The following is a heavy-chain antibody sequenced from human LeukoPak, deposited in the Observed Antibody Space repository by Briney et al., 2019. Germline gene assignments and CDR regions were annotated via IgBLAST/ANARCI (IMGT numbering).Heavy chain of an antibody. CDR2: IKEDGSQK. CDR3: ARLRSLYSSSPINWFDP. CDR1: GFTFSSYW. Sequence: SGGSLRLSCAASGFTFSSYWMTWVRQAPGKGLEWVANIKEDGSQKNYVDSVKGRFTISRDNAKNSLYLQMNSLRAEDTAVYYCARLRSLYSSSPINWFDPWGQGTLVTVSS. J-gene: IGHJ5*02. D-gene: IGHD6-13*01. V-gene: IGHV3-7*01.